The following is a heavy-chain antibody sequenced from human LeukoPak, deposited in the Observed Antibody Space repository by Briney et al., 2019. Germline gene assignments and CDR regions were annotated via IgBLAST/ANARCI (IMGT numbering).Heavy chain of an antibody. CDR2: IIPILGIA. D-gene: IGHD3-10*01. V-gene: IGHV1-69*04. CDR1: GGTFSSYA. J-gene: IGHJ4*02. CDR3: ARDPLGYYFDY. Sequence: GASVKVSCKASGGTFSSYAISWVRQAPGQGLEWMGRIIPILGIANYAQKFQGRVTITADKSTSTAYMELSSLRSEDTAVYYCARDPLGYYFDYWGQGTLVTVSS.